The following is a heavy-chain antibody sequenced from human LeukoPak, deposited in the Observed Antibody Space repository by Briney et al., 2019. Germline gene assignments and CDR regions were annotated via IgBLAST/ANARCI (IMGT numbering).Heavy chain of an antibody. Sequence: SVKVSCKASGGTFSSYAISWVRQAPGQGLEWMGGIIPIFGTANYAQQFQGRVTITTDESTRTAYMELSSLRSEDTAVYYCARGRAGYLCIFDYWGQGTLVTVSS. CDR2: IIPIFGTA. CDR1: GGTFSSYA. J-gene: IGHJ4*02. V-gene: IGHV1-69*05. CDR3: ARGRAGYLCIFDY. D-gene: IGHD5-24*01.